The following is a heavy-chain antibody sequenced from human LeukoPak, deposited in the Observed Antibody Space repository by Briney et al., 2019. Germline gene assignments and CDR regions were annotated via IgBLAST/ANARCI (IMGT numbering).Heavy chain of an antibody. CDR3: ARDGRYFDWLIPAFDY. CDR1: GGSISSSNW. Sequence: SGTLSLTCAVSGGSISSSNWWSWVRQPPGKGLEWIGEIYHSGSTNYNPSLKSRVTISVDKSKNQFSLKLSSVTAVDTAVYYCARDGRYFDWLIPAFDYWGQGTLVTVSS. V-gene: IGHV4-4*02. CDR2: IYHSGST. D-gene: IGHD3-9*01. J-gene: IGHJ4*02.